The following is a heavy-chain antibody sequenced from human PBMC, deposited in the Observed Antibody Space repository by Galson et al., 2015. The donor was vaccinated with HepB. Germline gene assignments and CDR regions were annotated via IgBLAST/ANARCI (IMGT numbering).Heavy chain of an antibody. J-gene: IGHJ4*02. Sequence: SLRLSCAASGFTFSRFGMHWVRQAPGKGLDWVALIWYDAANKYHADSVKGRFTISRDNSKNMLYLQMNSLTAEDTAVYHCARDTSEYGDSAFDHWGQGILVTVSS. CDR3: ARDTSEYGDSAFDH. CDR1: GFTFSRFG. V-gene: IGHV3-33*01. CDR2: IWYDAANK. D-gene: IGHD4-17*01.